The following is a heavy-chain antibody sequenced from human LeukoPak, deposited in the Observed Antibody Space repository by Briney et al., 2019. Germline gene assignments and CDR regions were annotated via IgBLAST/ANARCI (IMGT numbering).Heavy chain of an antibody. J-gene: IGHJ5*02. V-gene: IGHV3-64D*09. Sequence: GRSLSLSCAASGFTHSSYGMHWVRQAPGKGLEYVSGISNKGGSTYYADSVKGRFTISRNNSKNTLHLQMSSLRADDTAVYYCVRSGNWADFYAWGQGTLVTVSS. D-gene: IGHD3-3*01. CDR1: GFTHSSYG. CDR2: ISNKGGST. CDR3: VRSGNWADFYA.